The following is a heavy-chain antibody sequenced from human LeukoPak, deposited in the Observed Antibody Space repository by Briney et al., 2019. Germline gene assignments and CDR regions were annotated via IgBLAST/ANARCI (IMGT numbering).Heavy chain of an antibody. J-gene: IGHJ4*02. CDR3: ARVGAVAGFDY. CDR2: IYDSGST. CDR1: GYSISSGYY. D-gene: IGHD6-19*01. Sequence: SETLSLTCAVSGYSISSGYYWGWIRPPPGKGVEWIGSIYDSGSTYYNPSVKSRVTISGDTSKTQFSLKLSSVTAADTAVYYCARVGAVAGFDYWGQGTLVTVSS. V-gene: IGHV4-38-2*01.